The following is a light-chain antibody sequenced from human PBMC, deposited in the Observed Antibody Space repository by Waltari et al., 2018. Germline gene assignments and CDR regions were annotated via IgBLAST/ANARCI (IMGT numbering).Light chain of an antibody. CDR3: QQGYNTPLT. Sequence: DIQMTQSPSSLSASVGDKVNITCRASQGISSWLAWYQQKPGKAPNLLIYAASSLQSGVPSRFSGSGSGTDYTLTISSLQPEDFAAYYCQQGYNTPLTFGGGTKVEIK. CDR1: QGISSW. V-gene: IGKV1-12*01. CDR2: AAS. J-gene: IGKJ4*01.